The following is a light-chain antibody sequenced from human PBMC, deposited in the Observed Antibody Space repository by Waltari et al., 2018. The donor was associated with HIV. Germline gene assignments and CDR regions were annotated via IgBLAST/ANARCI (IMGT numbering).Light chain of an antibody. CDR2: DVT. CDR3: SSYSGSNTLV. Sequence: QSALTPPPSASGSPGQSVTISCTGTSSDVGGYNYVSWYQQLPGRAPKLMIYDVTKRPSRVTDRFSGSKSGNTASLTVYGLQAEDEAEYFCSSYSGSNTLVFGGGTKLTVL. J-gene: IGLJ2*01. CDR1: SSDVGGYNY. V-gene: IGLV2-8*01.